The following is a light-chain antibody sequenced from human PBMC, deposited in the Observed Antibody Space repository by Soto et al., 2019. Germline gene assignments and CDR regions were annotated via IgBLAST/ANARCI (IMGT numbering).Light chain of an antibody. CDR3: QQYYSTPRT. J-gene: IGKJ1*01. V-gene: IGKV4-1*01. Sequence: DSVMTQSPDSLAVSLGERATINCKSSQSVLYSSNNKNYLAWYQQIPGQPPKLLIYWASTRESGVPDRFSGSGSGTDFTLTISSLQAEDVAVYYCQQYYSTPRTFGQVTKVDIK. CDR2: WAS. CDR1: QSVLYSSNNKNY.